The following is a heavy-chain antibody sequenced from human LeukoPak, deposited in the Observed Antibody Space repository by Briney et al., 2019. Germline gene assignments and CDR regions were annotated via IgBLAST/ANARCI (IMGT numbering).Heavy chain of an antibody. CDR3: ARLGSYDFWSGYYQGTAFDI. V-gene: IGHV4-4*02. CDR1: GVSISSGYW. Sequence: PSETLSLTCAVSGVSISSGYWWSWVRQPPGKGLEWIGEIFHSGNTNYNPSLKSRVTISVDTSKNQFSLKLSSVTAADTAVYYCARLGSYDFWSGYYQGTAFDIWGQGTMVTVSS. D-gene: IGHD3-3*01. CDR2: IFHSGNT. J-gene: IGHJ3*02.